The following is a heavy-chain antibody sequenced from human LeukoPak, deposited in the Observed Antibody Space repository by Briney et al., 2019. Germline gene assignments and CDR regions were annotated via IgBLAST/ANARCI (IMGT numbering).Heavy chain of an antibody. Sequence: SVKVSCKASGGTFSSYAISWVRQAPGQGLEWMGGIIPIFGTANYAQKFQGRVTITADESTSTAYMELSSLRSDDTAVYYCARGFDRDGGFDYWGQGTLVTVSS. CDR2: IIPIFGTA. J-gene: IGHJ4*02. D-gene: IGHD3-16*01. CDR1: GGTFSSYA. V-gene: IGHV1-69*01. CDR3: ARGFDRDGGFDY.